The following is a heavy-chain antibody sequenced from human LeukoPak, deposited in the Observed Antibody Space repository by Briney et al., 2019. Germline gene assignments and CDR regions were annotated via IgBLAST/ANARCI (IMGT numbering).Heavy chain of an antibody. D-gene: IGHD3-10*01. J-gene: IGHJ4*02. CDR1: GFTVSSNN. CDR2: IYSGGST. CDR3: ARESGNYYGSGSYYV. V-gene: IGHV3-53*01. Sequence: GGSLRLSCAASGFTVSSNNMSWVRQAPGKGLEWVSVIYSGGSTYYADSVKGRFTISRDNSKNTLYLQMISLRAEDTAVYYCARESGNYYGSGSYYVWGQGTLVTVSS.